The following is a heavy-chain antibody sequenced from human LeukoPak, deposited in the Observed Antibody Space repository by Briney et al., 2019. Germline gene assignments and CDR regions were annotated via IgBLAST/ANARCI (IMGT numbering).Heavy chain of an antibody. Sequence: GGSLRLSCAASGFTFSSYSMNWVRQAPGKGLEWVSSISSSSSYIYYADSVKGRFTISRDNAKNSLYLQMNSMRAEDTAVYYCERDAPQSSGQQLGFDPGMDVGGKGPPGTVSS. D-gene: IGHD5-18*01. CDR1: GFTFSSYS. V-gene: IGHV3-21*01. CDR3: ERDAPQSSGQQLGFDPGMDV. J-gene: IGHJ6*04. CDR2: ISSSSSYI.